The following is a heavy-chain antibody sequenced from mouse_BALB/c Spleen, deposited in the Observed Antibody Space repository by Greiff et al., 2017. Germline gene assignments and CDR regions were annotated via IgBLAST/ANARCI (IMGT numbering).Heavy chain of an antibody. CDR1: GYSITSGYY. J-gene: IGHJ3*01. CDR2: ISYDGSN. D-gene: IGHD1-1*01. Sequence: EVQLQQSGPGLVKPSQSLSLTCSVTGYSITSGYYWNWIRQFPGNKLEWMGYISYDGSNNYNPSLKNRISITRETSKNQFFLKLNSVTTEDTATYYCATNYYGSRSWFAYWGQGTLVTVSA. V-gene: IGHV3-6*02. CDR3: ATNYYGSRSWFAY.